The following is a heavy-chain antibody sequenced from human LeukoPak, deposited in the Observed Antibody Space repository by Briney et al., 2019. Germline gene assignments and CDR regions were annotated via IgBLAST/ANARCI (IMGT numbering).Heavy chain of an antibody. J-gene: IGHJ4*02. CDR3: ARYCSSDSCYNLDY. D-gene: IGHD2-15*01. CDR2: ISYDGNKK. V-gene: IGHV3-30-3*01. Sequence: GGSLRLSCAASGFSFSTYAIHWVRQAPGKGLEWVAVISYDGNKKYYADSVKGRFTISRDNSKNTLYLHMDSLRTGDTAIYYCARYCSSDSCYNLDYWGRGTLVTVSS. CDR1: GFSFSTYA.